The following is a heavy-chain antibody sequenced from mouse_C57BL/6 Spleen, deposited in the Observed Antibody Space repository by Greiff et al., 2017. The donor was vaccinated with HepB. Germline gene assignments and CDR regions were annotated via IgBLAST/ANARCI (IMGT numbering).Heavy chain of an antibody. CDR2: ISSGGSYT. V-gene: IGHV5-6*01. CDR3: ARHDSSYDY. Sequence: EVMLVESGGDLVKPGGSLKLSCAASGFTFSSYGMSWVRQTPDKRLEWVATISSGGSYTYYPDSVKGRFTISRDNAKNTLYLQMSSLKSEDTAMYYCARHDSSYDYWGQGTTLTVSS. J-gene: IGHJ2*01. CDR1: GFTFSSYG. D-gene: IGHD1-1*01.